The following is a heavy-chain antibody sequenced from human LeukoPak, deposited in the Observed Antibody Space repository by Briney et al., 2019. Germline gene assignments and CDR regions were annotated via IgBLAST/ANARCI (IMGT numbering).Heavy chain of an antibody. V-gene: IGHV4-59*12. CDR3: ARVAAKTVDY. Sequence: SETLSLTCTVSGGSISSYYWGRIRQPPGKGLEWIGNIYYSGSTNYNPSLKSRVTISVDTSKNQFSLRLSSVTAADTAVYYCARVAAKTVDYWGQGTLVTVSS. CDR2: IYYSGST. CDR1: GGSISSYY. D-gene: IGHD2-15*01. J-gene: IGHJ4*02.